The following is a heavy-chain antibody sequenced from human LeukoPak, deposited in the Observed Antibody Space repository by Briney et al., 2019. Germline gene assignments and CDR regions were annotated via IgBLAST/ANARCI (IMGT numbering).Heavy chain of an antibody. CDR3: ARDYGSTMLDP. CDR1: GGSISSGGYY. V-gene: IGHV4-31*03. CDR2: IYYSGST. J-gene: IGHJ5*02. D-gene: IGHD4/OR15-4a*01. Sequence: SETLSLTCTVSGGSISSGGYYWSWIRQHPGKGLEWIGYIYYSGSTYYNPSLKSRVTMSVDTSKNQFSLKLSSVTAADPAVYYCARDYGSTMLDPWGQGTLVSVSS.